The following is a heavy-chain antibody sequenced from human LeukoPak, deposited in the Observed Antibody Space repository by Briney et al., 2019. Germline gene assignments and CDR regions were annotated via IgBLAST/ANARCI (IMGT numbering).Heavy chain of an antibody. CDR2: IYYSGST. Sequence: SETLSLTCTVSGGSISSSSYYWGWIRQPPGKGLEWIGSIYYSGSTYYNPSLKSRVTISVDTSKNQFSLKLSSVTAADTAVYYCARGESSGYYPWDYWGQGTLVTVSS. CDR1: GGSISSSSYY. V-gene: IGHV4-39*07. CDR3: ARGESSGYYPWDY. J-gene: IGHJ4*02. D-gene: IGHD3-22*01.